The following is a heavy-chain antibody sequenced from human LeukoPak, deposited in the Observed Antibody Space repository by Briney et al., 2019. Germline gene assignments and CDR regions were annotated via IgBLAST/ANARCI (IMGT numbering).Heavy chain of an antibody. D-gene: IGHD3-10*01. J-gene: IGHJ5*02. V-gene: IGHV4-38-2*02. CDR2: IHQSGST. CDR3: VRDGNYYGYNWFDP. Sequence: SETLSLTCAVSGYSISSGYYWGWIRQPPGKGLECIGSIHQSGSTYYSPSLKSRVTMSLDTSRNQFSLKLSSVTAADTAVYYCVRDGNYYGYNWFDPWGQGALVTVSS. CDR1: GYSISSGYY.